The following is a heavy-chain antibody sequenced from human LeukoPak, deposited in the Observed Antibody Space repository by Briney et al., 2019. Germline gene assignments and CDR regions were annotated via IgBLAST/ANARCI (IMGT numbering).Heavy chain of an antibody. CDR1: GYIFTAHY. J-gene: IGHJ6*02. CDR3: ATVGNCSGGSCLNYYYYYGMDV. CDR2: FDPEDGET. V-gene: IGHV1-24*01. Sequence: ASVKVSCKASGYIFTAHYLHWVRQAPGQGLEWMGGFDPEDGETIYAQKFQGRVTMTEDTSTDTAYMELSSLRSEDTAVYYCATVGNCSGGSCLNYYYYYGMDVWGQGTTVTVSS. D-gene: IGHD2-15*01.